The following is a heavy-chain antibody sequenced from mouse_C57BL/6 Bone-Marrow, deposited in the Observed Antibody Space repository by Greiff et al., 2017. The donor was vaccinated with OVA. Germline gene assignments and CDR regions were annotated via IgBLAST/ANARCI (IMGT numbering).Heavy chain of an antibody. CDR1: GFTFSNYW. CDR3: TGSNYVDYAMDY. V-gene: IGHV6-3*01. CDR2: IRLKSDNYAT. J-gene: IGHJ4*01. Sequence: EVHLVESGGGLVQPGGSMKLSCVASGFTFSNYWMNWVRQSPEKGLEWVAQIRLKSDNYATHYAESVKGRFTISRDDSKSSVYLQMNNLRAEDTGIYYCTGSNYVDYAMDYWGQGTSVTVSS. D-gene: IGHD2-5*01.